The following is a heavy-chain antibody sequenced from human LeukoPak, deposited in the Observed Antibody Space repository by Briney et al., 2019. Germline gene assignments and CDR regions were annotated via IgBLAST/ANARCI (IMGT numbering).Heavy chain of an antibody. CDR2: MYYSGST. CDR1: GGSISSGDYY. Sequence: SQTLSLTCTVSGGSISSGDYYWSWIRQPPGKGLEWIAYMYYSGSTYYNPSLKSRVTMSADTSKNQLSLKLSSVTAADTAVYCCARPYYYDSRIDPWGQGILVTVSS. CDR3: ARPYYYDSRIDP. D-gene: IGHD3-22*01. J-gene: IGHJ5*02. V-gene: IGHV4-30-4*01.